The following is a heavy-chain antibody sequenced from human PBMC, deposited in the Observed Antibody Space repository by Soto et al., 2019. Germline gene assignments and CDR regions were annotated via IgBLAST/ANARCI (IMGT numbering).Heavy chain of an antibody. CDR2: IYYSGST. CDR1: GGSISSYY. Sequence: SETLSLTCTVSGGSISSYYWSWIRQPPGKGLEWIGYIYYSGSTNYNPSLKSRVTISVDTSKNQFSLKLSSVTAADTAVYYCARAGWTGYYPDYWGQGTLVTVSS. D-gene: IGHD3-3*01. J-gene: IGHJ4*02. CDR3: ARAGWTGYYPDY. V-gene: IGHV4-59*01.